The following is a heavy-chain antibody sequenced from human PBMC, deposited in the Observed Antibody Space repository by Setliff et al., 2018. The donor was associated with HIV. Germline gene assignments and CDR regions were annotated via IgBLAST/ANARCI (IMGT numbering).Heavy chain of an antibody. D-gene: IGHD2-21*02. V-gene: IGHV1-69*13. J-gene: IGHJ5*02. CDR3: ATDVGVVTAHNWFDP. CDR2: IIRIFGST. Sequence: SVKVSCKASGGTFRNYAISWVRQAPGQGLEGMGGIIRIFGSTKYAQKFLGRVIITADESTNTVEMELSSLTSDDTAVYYCATDVGVVTAHNWFDPWGQGTLVT. CDR1: GGTFRNYA.